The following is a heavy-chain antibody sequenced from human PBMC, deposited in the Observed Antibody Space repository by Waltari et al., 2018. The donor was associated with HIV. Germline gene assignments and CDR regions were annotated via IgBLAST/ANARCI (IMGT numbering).Heavy chain of an antibody. CDR3: ARVFRGTVNYFDSRLGH. CDR1: GYTFSDYY. D-gene: IGHD3-22*01. J-gene: IGHJ5*02. Sequence: QVQLVQSGAEVKKPGASVKVSCKASGYTFSDYYMHWVRQAPGQGLEWMGWINPNRGGTRYAEKFQGRVTMTRDTSISTAYMELSRLRVDDTAVYYCARVFRGTVNYFDSRLGHWGQGTLVTVSS. V-gene: IGHV1-2*02. CDR2: INPNRGGT.